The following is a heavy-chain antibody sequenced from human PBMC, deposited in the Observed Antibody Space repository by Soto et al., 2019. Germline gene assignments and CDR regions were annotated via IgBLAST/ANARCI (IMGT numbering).Heavy chain of an antibody. J-gene: IGHJ3*02. CDR1: GGSISSGGYY. V-gene: IGHV4-31*03. CDR2: IYYSGGT. CDR3: ERENYDFRDAFDI. Sequence: SETLSLTCTVSGGSISSGGYYWSWIRQHPGKGLEWIGYIYYSGGTYYNPSLKSRVTISVDTSKNQFSLKLSSVTAADTAVYYCERENYDFRDAFDIWGQGTMVTVSS. D-gene: IGHD3-3*01.